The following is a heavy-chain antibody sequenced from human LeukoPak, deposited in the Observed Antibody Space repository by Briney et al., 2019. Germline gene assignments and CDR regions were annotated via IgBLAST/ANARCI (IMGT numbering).Heavy chain of an antibody. V-gene: IGHV4-30-2*01. D-gene: IGHD5-18*01. J-gene: IGHJ4*02. CDR2: IYHSGST. Sequence: PSQTLSLTCAVSGGSISSGGYSWNWVRQPPGKGLEWIGYIYHSGSTYYNPSLKNRVTISVDRSKNQFSLKLSSVTAADTAVYYCASGGYSYGFDYWGQGTLVTVSS. CDR3: ASGGYSYGFDY. CDR1: GGSISSGGYS.